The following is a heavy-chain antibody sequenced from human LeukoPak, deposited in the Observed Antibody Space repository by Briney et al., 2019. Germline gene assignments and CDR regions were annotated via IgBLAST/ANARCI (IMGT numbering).Heavy chain of an antibody. D-gene: IGHD3-22*01. CDR2: IYYRGTT. Sequence: SETLSLTCTVSGGSISSYYWSWIRQPPGKGLEWIGYIYYRGTTNYNPSLKSRVTISVDTSKDQFSLKLSSVTAADTAVYYCAGPTDSSGYYDAFDIWGQGTMVTVSS. CDR1: GGSISSYY. V-gene: IGHV4-59*12. CDR3: AGPTDSSGYYDAFDI. J-gene: IGHJ3*02.